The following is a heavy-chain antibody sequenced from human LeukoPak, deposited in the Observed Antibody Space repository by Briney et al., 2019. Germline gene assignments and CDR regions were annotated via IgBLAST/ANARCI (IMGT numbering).Heavy chain of an antibody. CDR3: AKDTLGYCSGGICYNY. D-gene: IGHD2-15*01. J-gene: IGHJ4*02. CDR1: GFTFSSYA. CDR2: ISGSGGGI. Sequence: GGSLRLSCAASGFTFSSYAMTWVRQAPGKGLEWVSGISGSGGGIYYTDSVKGRFTISRDNSKDTLYLQMNSLRAEDTAVYYCAKDTLGYCSGGICYNYWGQGTLVTVSS. V-gene: IGHV3-23*01.